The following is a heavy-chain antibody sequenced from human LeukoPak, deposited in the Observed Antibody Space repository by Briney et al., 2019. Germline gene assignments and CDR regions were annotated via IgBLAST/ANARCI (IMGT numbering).Heavy chain of an antibody. CDR2: ISSSSSTI. CDR1: GLTVSSYS. V-gene: IGHV3-48*02. CDR3: ARARASGRSGFDY. Sequence: GGSLRLSCAASGLTVSSYSMNWVRQAPGKGLEWVSYISSSSSTIYYADSVKGRFTISRDNAKNSLYLQMNSLRDEDTAVYYCARARASGRSGFDYWAREPWSPSPQ. D-gene: IGHD2-15*01. J-gene: IGHJ4*02.